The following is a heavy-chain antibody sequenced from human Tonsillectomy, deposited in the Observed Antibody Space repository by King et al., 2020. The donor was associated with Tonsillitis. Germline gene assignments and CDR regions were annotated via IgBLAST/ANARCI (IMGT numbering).Heavy chain of an antibody. CDR2: ISYDGSNK. Sequence: VQLVESGGGVVQPGRSLRLSCAASGFTFSSYGMHWVRQAPGKGLEWVAVISYDGSNKYYADSVKGRFTISRDNSKNTLYLQMNSLRAEDTAVYYCAKSSGFDYVWGSYRYYEYFQHWGQGTLVTVSS. V-gene: IGHV3-30*18. CDR1: GFTFSSYG. J-gene: IGHJ1*01. D-gene: IGHD3-16*02. CDR3: AKSSGFDYVWGSYRYYEYFQH.